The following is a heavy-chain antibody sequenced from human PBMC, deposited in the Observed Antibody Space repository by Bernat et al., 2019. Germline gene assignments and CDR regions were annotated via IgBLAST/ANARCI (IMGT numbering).Heavy chain of an antibody. CDR3: ARDQAAVADSYYYYYGMDV. CDR2: ISSSSSYI. D-gene: IGHD6-19*01. V-gene: IGHV3-21*01. J-gene: IGHJ6*02. Sequence: EVQLVESGGGLVKPGGSLRLSCAASGFTFSSYSMNWVRQAPGKGLEWVASISSSSSYIYYAASVKGRFTISRDNAKNSLYLQMNSLRAEDTAVYYCARDQAAVADSYYYYYGMDVWGQGTTVTVSS. CDR1: GFTFSSYS.